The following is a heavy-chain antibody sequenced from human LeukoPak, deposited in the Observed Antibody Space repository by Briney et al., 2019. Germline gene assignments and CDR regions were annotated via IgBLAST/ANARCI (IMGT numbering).Heavy chain of an antibody. CDR1: GGSISSGSYY. V-gene: IGHV4-61*02. Sequence: SETLSLTCTVSGGSISSGSYYWSWIRQPAGKGLEWIGRIYTSGSTNYNPSLKSRVTISVYTSKNQFSLKLSAVTAAYTAVYYCARGVDTVTKGGFDYWGQGTLVTVSS. J-gene: IGHJ4*02. CDR3: ARGVDTVTKGGFDY. CDR2: IYTSGST. D-gene: IGHD4-17*01.